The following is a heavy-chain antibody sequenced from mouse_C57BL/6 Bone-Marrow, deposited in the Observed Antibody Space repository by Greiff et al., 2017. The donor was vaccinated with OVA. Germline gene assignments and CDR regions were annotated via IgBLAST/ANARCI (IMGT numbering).Heavy chain of an antibody. J-gene: IGHJ1*03. CDR3: ARNGYCVYWYFDV. CDR1: GFSFTSYG. CDR2: IWSGGST. D-gene: IGHD2-3*01. Sequence: VQLQQSGPGLVQPSQRLSITCTVSGFSFTSYGVHWVRQSPGKGLEWLGVIWSGGSTDYNAAFISRLCISKDNSKSQGFFKMNSLQADDTAIYYWARNGYCVYWYFDVWGTGTTVTVSS. V-gene: IGHV2-2*01.